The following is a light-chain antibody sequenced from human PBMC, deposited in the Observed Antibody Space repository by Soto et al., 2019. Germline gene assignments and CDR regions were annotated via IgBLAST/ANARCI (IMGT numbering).Light chain of an antibody. J-gene: IGLJ2*01. CDR3: SSYTSSRTAV. CDR1: SSDVGGYKY. V-gene: IGLV2-14*01. CDR2: EVS. Sequence: QSALTQPASVSGSPGQSITISCTGSSSDVGGYKYVSWYQQYPGKAPKLMIYEVSNRPSGVSNRFSGSKSGNTASLTISGLQDEDEADYYCSSYTSSRTAVFGGGTKLTVL.